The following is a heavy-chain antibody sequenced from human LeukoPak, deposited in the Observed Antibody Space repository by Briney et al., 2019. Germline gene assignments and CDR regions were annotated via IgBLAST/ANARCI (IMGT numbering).Heavy chain of an antibody. CDR3: AKEYSSSWPVGIDY. D-gene: IGHD6-13*01. V-gene: IGHV3-33*06. CDR2: IWYDGSNK. CDR1: GFTFSSYG. J-gene: IGHJ4*02. Sequence: GRSLRLSCAASGFTFSSYGMHWVHQAPGKGLEWVAVIWYDGSNKYYADSVKGRFTISRDNSKNTLYLQMNSLRAEDTAVYYCAKEYSSSWPVGIDYWGQGTLVTVSS.